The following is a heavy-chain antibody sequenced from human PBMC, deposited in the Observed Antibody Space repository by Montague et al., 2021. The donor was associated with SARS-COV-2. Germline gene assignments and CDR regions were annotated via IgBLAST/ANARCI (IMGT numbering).Heavy chain of an antibody. D-gene: IGHD3-16*01. CDR1: GDSVADVSRS. V-gene: IGHV6-1*01. CDR2: TYYRSRKFD. J-gene: IGHJ3*02. CDR3: ARGDGVGPYTGYAFDI. Sequence: CAISGDSVADVSRSWDWNRHAPSRDLGLVCRTYYRSRKFDHYEVSMKGRISIKADTSKNQFSLQLDSVTPEDTAVYYCARGDGVGPYTGYAFDIWGQGTLVTVSS.